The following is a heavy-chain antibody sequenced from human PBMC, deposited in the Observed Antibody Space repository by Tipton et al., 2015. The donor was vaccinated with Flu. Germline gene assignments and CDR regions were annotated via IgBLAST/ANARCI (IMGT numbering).Heavy chain of an antibody. V-gene: IGHV3-7*01. J-gene: IGHJ4*02. D-gene: IGHD1-14*01. CDR3: VRAIYNSDNY. CDR1: GFTLSSYW. CDR2: IKQDGSEK. Sequence: SLRLSCVASGFTLSSYWMSWVRQAPGKGLEWVANIKQDGSEKYYVDSVKGRFTISRNNPVNSMYMQMNSLRAEDTAVYYCVRAIYNSDNYSGQGTLVTVSS.